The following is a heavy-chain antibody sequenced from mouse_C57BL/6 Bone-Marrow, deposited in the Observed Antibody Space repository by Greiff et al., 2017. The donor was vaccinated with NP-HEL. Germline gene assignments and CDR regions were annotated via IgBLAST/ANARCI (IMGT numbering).Heavy chain of an antibody. V-gene: IGHV1-80*01. Sequence: VQLQQSGAELVKPGASVKISCKASGYAFSSYWMNWVKQRPGKGLEWIGQIYPGDGDTNYNGKFKGKATLTADKSSSTAYMQLSSLTSEDSAVYFCARSLFITTVVATPGVYWGQGTTLTVSS. J-gene: IGHJ2*01. D-gene: IGHD1-1*01. CDR2: IYPGDGDT. CDR3: ARSLFITTVVATPGVY. CDR1: GYAFSSYW.